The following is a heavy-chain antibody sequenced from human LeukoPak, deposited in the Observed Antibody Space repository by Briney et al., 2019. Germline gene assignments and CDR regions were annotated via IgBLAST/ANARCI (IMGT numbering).Heavy chain of an antibody. CDR3: ARHIGGGIEDMDV. D-gene: IGHD3-16*02. J-gene: IGHJ6*03. CDR2: IYVTGT. CDR1: GGSIGTYY. Sequence: PSETLSLACTVSGGSIGTYYWSWVRQSPGTGLEWIGYIYVTGTRYNPYLQSRVTISVDRSRNQFFLEMTSVTAADTAVYYCARHIGGGIEDMDVWGRGTKDTVSS. V-gene: IGHV4-59*08.